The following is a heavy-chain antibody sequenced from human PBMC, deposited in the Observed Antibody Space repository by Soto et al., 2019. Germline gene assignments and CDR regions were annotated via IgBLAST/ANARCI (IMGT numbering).Heavy chain of an antibody. J-gene: IGHJ4*02. Sequence: GGSLRLSCAASGFTFSSYSMTWVRQAPGKGLEWVSDISGGGDNTYYADSVKGRFTISRDNSKSTLYLQLNSLRAEDTALYYCAKRERWPASGPYWGQGTLVTVS. V-gene: IGHV3-23*01. CDR3: AKRERWPASGPY. CDR1: GFTFSSYS. D-gene: IGHD1-1*01. CDR2: ISGGGDNT.